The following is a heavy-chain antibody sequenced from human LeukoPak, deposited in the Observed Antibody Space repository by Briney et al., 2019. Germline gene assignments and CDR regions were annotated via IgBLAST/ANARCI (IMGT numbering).Heavy chain of an antibody. CDR1: GGSFSGYY. CDR3: AGGRQDVTMIVVVMTAVSYYLDV. D-gene: IGHD3-22*01. V-gene: IGHV4-34*01. Sequence: PSETLSLTCAVYGGSFSGYYWTWIRQTPEKGLEWIGEVNPSGSTNYNPSLKSRVTISVDTSKNQFSLELSSVTAADTAVYYCAGGRQDVTMIVVVMTAVSYYLDVWGKGTTVTVS. CDR2: VNPSGST. J-gene: IGHJ6*03.